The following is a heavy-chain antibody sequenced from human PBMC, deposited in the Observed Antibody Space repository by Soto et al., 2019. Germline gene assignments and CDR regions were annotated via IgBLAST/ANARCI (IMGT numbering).Heavy chain of an antibody. Sequence: SVKVSCKASGGTFSSYAISWVRQAPGQGLEWMGGIIPIFGTANYAQKFQGRVTITADESTSTAYMELSSLRSEDTAVYYCARDLITMVRGVIYYYGMDVWGQGTTVTVSS. CDR3: ARDLITMVRGVIYYYGMDV. CDR1: GGTFSSYA. D-gene: IGHD3-10*01. CDR2: IIPIFGTA. J-gene: IGHJ6*02. V-gene: IGHV1-69*13.